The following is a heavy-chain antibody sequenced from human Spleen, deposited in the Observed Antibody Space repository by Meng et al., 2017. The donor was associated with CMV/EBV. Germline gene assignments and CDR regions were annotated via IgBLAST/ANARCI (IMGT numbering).Heavy chain of an antibody. CDR2: ISGSSNTI. CDR3: AREDQGDYWFDH. V-gene: IGHV3-11*01. D-gene: IGHD4-17*01. Sequence: AASGFTFRDHYMSWIRQAPGKGLEWIAYISGSSNTIHYAGSVRGRFTISRDDAERSVHLQMNSLRAEDTAVYYCAREDQGDYWFDHWGQGTLVTVSS. CDR1: GFTFRDHY. J-gene: IGHJ5*02.